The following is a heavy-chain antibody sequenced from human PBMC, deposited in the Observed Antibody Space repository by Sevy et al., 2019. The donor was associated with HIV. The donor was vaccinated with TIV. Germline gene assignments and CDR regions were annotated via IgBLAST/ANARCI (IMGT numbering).Heavy chain of an antibody. D-gene: IGHD4-17*01. V-gene: IGHV3-23*01. J-gene: IGHJ4*02. Sequence: GGSLRLSCAASGFTFSKYSMSWIRQTPGKGLEWVSTFSFGCGKINYADSVKGRFTISRDDSRNTFYLQMNSLRAEDTANYYCAGGGVTKPHDYWGQGTVVTVSS. CDR3: AGGGVTKPHDY. CDR1: GFTFSKYS. CDR2: FSFGCGKI.